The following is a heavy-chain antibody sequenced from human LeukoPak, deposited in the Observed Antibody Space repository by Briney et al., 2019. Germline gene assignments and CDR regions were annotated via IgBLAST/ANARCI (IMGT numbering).Heavy chain of an antibody. J-gene: IGHJ4*02. CDR2: ISGSGGST. D-gene: IGHD6-19*01. CDR1: GFTFSSYA. Sequence: GGSLRLSCAASGFTFSSYAMSWVRQAPGKGLEWVSAISGSGGSTYYADSVKGRFTISRDNSKNTLYLQMNNLRAEDTAVYYCAKGGSGWYLGFDYWGQGTLVTVSS. V-gene: IGHV3-23*01. CDR3: AKGGSGWYLGFDY.